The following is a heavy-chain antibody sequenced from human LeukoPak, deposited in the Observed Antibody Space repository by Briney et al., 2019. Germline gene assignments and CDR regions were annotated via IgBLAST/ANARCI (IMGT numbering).Heavy chain of an antibody. Sequence: GASVKVSCKASGYTFISYSLTWVRQAPGQGLEWMGWISPYSGNTNYAENFQDRVTLTTDTSTGTAYMELRSLRSDDTAVYYCGREPRYRPIDYGGQGTLVTVSS. CDR3: GREPRYRPIDY. CDR2: ISPYSGNT. D-gene: IGHD3-9*01. V-gene: IGHV1-18*01. CDR1: GYTFISYS. J-gene: IGHJ4*02.